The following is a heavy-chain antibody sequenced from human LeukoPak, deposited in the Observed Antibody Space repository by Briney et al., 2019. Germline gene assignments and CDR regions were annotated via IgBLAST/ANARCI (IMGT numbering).Heavy chain of an antibody. CDR2: IKQDGSEK. V-gene: IGHV3-7*04. Sequence: GGSLRLSCAASGFTFSFYWMSWVRQAPGKGLEWVANIKQDGSEKYYVDSVKGRFTISRDNAMNSLYLQMNSLRAEDTAVYYCARDEHQYYHASSGRFDYWGQGTLVTVSS. D-gene: IGHD3-22*01. J-gene: IGHJ4*02. CDR3: ARDEHQYYHASSGRFDY. CDR1: GFTFSFYW.